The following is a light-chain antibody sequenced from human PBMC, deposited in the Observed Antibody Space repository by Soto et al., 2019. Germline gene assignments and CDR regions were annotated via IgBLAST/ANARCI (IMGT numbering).Light chain of an antibody. J-gene: IGLJ1*01. V-gene: IGLV1-44*01. CDR3: AAWDDSLNGYV. CDR1: SSNIGSNT. Sequence: QSVLTQPPSASGTPGQRVTISCSGSSSNIGSNTVNWYQQLPGTAPELLISSNNERPSGVPDRFSGSKSGTSASLAISGLQSEDAADYYCAAWDDSLNGYVFGTGTKLTVL. CDR2: SNN.